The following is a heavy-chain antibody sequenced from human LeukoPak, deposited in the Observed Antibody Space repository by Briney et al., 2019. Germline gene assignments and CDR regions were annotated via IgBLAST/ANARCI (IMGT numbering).Heavy chain of an antibody. V-gene: IGHV3-48*03. CDR1: GFTFSSSE. CDR3: ARERRLHR. CDR2: ISSSGSTI. J-gene: IGHJ1*01. Sequence: QTGGSLRLSCAASGFTFSSSELNWVRQAPGKGLEWVSYISSSGSTIHYADSVKGRFTISRDNAKNSLYLQMNSLRAEDMGVYYGARERRLHRWGQGTLVTVSS.